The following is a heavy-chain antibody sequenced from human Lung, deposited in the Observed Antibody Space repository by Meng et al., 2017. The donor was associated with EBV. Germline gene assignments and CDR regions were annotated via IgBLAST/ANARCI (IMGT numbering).Heavy chain of an antibody. J-gene: IGHJ2*01. V-gene: IGHV4-39*01. D-gene: IGHD1-26*01. CDR1: GASISSSSYY. Sequence: QLRWKGLGPGLVKPSEPLPRTCTVPGASISSSSYYWGWIRQPPGKGVEWIGSIYYSGSTYYNSSLKSRVTISVDTSNNQFSLKLSSVTAADTAVYYCARLLRSSWYFDLWGRGTLVTVSS. CDR2: IYYSGST. CDR3: ARLLRSSWYFDL.